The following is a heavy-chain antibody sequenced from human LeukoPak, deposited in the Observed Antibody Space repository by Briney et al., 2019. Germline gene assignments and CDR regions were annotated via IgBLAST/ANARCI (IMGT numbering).Heavy chain of an antibody. CDR1: GGTFSSYG. Sequence: ASVKVSCKASGGTFSSYGISWVRQAPGQGLEWMGWISAYNGNTNYAQKLPGRVTMTTDTSTSTAYMELRSLRSDDTAVYYCARGEKSGGYSSFDYWGQGTLVTVFS. CDR2: ISAYNGNT. D-gene: IGHD3-22*01. V-gene: IGHV1-18*01. J-gene: IGHJ4*02. CDR3: ARGEKSGGYSSFDY.